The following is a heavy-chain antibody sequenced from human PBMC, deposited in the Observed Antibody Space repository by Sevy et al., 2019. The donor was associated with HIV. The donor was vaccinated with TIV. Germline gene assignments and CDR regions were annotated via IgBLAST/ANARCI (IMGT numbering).Heavy chain of an antibody. J-gene: IGHJ4*02. Sequence: GGSLRLSCAASGFTFSNYYMNWVRQGPGEGLVWVARLNGGGSDISYADSVRGRFTISRDNTKNTLYLQMSSLRGEDTAVDYCFFRIRGSSEIDYWGQGTLVTVSS. CDR3: FFRIRGSSEIDY. D-gene: IGHD6-6*01. CDR1: GFTFSNYY. CDR2: LNGGGSDI. V-gene: IGHV3-74*01.